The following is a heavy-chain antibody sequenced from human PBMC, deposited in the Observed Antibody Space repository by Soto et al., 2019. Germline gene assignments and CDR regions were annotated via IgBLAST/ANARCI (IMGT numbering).Heavy chain of an antibody. CDR3: ARDRYCISTSCTDGMDV. D-gene: IGHD2-2*01. CDR2: IYHSGST. Sequence: PSETLSLTCAVSGGSISSSNWWSWVRQPPGKGLEWIGEIYHSGSTNYNPSLKSRVTISVDKSKNQFSLKLSSVTAADTAVYYCARDRYCISTSCTDGMDVWGQGTTVTVSS. J-gene: IGHJ6*02. CDR1: GGSISSSNW. V-gene: IGHV4-4*02.